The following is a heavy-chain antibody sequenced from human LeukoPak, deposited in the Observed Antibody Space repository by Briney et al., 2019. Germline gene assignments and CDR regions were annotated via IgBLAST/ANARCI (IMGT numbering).Heavy chain of an antibody. D-gene: IGHD5-12*01. CDR1: GGSISSYY. V-gene: IGHV4-59*08. CDR3: ARSTKDSGYAGAKYYYYYGMDV. J-gene: IGHJ6*02. CDR2: IDYSGST. Sequence: SETLSLTCTVSGGSISSYYWSWIRQPPGKGLEWIWYIDYSGSTNYNPSLKSRVTISVDTSKNQFSLKLSSVTAADTAVYYCARSTKDSGYAGAKYYYYYGMDVWGQGTTVTVSS.